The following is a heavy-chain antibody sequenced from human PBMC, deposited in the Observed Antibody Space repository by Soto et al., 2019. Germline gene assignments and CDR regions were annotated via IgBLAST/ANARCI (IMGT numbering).Heavy chain of an antibody. D-gene: IGHD6-13*01. CDR1: GFSFSNFA. J-gene: IGHJ5*02. V-gene: IGHV3-23*01. CDR2: ISGSGDKT. CDR3: AKDYASTWYWYFDP. Sequence: GGSLRLSCAASGFSFSNFAMSCVRQAPGTGLEWISSISGSGDKTYYLDSVKGRFTISRDNSKSTLYLHMNSLGAEDTAVYFWAKDYASTWYWYFDPWGKGTLVTVSS.